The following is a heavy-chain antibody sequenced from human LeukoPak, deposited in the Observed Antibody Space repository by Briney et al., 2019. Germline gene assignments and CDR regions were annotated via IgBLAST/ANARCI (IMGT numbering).Heavy chain of an antibody. D-gene: IGHD3-22*01. CDR3: ARAGHAYDSSGYPDY. J-gene: IGHJ4*02. V-gene: IGHV1-46*01. CDR1: GYTFTSYY. CDR2: INPSGGST. Sequence: ASVKVSCKASGYTFTSYYMHWVRQAPGQGLEWMGIINPSGGSTSYAQKFQGRVTMTRDTSTSTVYMELSSLRSEDTAVYYCARAGHAYDSSGYPDYWGQGTLVTVSS.